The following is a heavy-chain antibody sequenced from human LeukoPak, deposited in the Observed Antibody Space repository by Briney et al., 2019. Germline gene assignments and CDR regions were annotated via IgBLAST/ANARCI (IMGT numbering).Heavy chain of an antibody. Sequence: GGTLRLSCVASGFTFISYGMSWVRQAPGRGLEWVSALSGSGDSTYYADFVKGRITVSRDNSKNTLYLQMNSLRAEDTAVYYCARGWGPSSEFDYWGQGTLVTVSS. J-gene: IGHJ4*02. CDR3: ARGWGPSSEFDY. V-gene: IGHV3-23*01. CDR2: LSGSGDST. CDR1: GFTFISYG. D-gene: IGHD6-19*01.